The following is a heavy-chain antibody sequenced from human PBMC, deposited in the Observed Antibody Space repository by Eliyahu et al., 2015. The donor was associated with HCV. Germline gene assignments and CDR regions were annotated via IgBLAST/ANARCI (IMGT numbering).Heavy chain of an antibody. D-gene: IGHD6-19*01. CDR3: ASGGGGIAVTGTGGWFDP. CDR2: IHYSGST. V-gene: IGHV4-59*01. J-gene: IGHJ5*02. CDR1: GGSIXTSY. Sequence: QVQLQESGPGLVKPSXTLSLTCTVSGGSIXTSYWSWIRQPPGKGLEWIGYIHYSGSTNYNPSLKSRVTISVDTSKNQFSLNLTSVTAADTAMYYCASGGGGIAVTGTGGWFDPWGQGTLVTVSS.